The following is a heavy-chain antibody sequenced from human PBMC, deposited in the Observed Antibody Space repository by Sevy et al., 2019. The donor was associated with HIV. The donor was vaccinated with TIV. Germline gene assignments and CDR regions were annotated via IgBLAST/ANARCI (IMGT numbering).Heavy chain of an antibody. CDR3: AKDMGEGRDDYYGMDV. V-gene: IGHV3-9*01. J-gene: IGHJ6*02. CDR2: ISWNSGSI. Sequence: GGSLRLSCAASGFTFDDYAMHWVRQAPGKGLEWVSGISWNSGSIGYADSVKGRFTISRDNAKNSLYLQMNSLRAEDTALYYCAKDMGEGRDDYYGMDVRGQGTTVTVSS. CDR1: GFTFDDYA. D-gene: IGHD3-16*01.